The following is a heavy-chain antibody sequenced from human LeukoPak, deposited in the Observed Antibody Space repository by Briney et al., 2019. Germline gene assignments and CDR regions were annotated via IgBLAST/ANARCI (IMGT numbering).Heavy chain of an antibody. CDR2: ISGSGGST. J-gene: IGHJ3*02. CDR1: GFTFSNYG. V-gene: IGHV3-23*01. D-gene: IGHD3-22*01. CDR3: AKGDYYDSQDAFDI. Sequence: PGGTLRLSCAASGFTFSNYGMSWVRQAPGKGLEWVSAISGSGGSTYYAHSVKGRFTISRDNSKNTLYLQMNSLRAEDTAVYYCAKGDYYDSQDAFDIWGQGTMVTVSS.